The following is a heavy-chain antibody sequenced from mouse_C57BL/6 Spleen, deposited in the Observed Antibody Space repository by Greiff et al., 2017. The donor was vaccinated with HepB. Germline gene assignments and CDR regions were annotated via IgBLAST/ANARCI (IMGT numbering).Heavy chain of an antibody. D-gene: IGHD2-4*01. Sequence: VQLKESGPGLVAPSQSLSITCTVSGFSLTSYGVHWVRQPPGKGLEWLVVIWSDGSTTYNSALKSRLSISKDNSKSQVFLKMNSLQTDDTAMYYCARHWDYDGDYYAMDYWGQGTSVTVSS. CDR1: GFSLTSYG. CDR3: ARHWDYDGDYYAMDY. CDR2: IWSDGST. V-gene: IGHV2-6-1*01. J-gene: IGHJ4*01.